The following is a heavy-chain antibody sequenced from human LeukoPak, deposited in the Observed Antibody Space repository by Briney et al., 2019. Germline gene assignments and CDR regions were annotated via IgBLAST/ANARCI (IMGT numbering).Heavy chain of an antibody. V-gene: IGHV1-2*02. CDR1: GYTFTGYY. D-gene: IGHD4-17*01. CDR2: INPNSGGT. Sequence: ASVKVSCKASGYTFTGYYMHWVRQAPGQGLEWMGWINPNSGGTNYAQKFQGRVTMTRDTSISTAYMELSRLRSDDTAVYYCARDLYGDYEHYYYYYYMDVWGKGTTVTVSS. J-gene: IGHJ6*03. CDR3: ARDLYGDYEHYYYYYYMDV.